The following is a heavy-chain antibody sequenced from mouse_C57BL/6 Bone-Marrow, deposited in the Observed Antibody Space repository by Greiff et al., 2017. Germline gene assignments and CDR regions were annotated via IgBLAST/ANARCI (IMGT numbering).Heavy chain of an antibody. V-gene: IGHV7-3*01. Sequence: EVQVVESGGGLVQPGGSLSLSCAASGFTFTDYYMSWVRQPPGKALEWLGFIRNKANGYTTEYSASVKGRFTISRDNSQSILYLQMNALRAEDSATYYCARSYDYYAMDYWGQGTSVTVSS. D-gene: IGHD6-5*01. CDR1: GFTFTDYY. J-gene: IGHJ4*01. CDR2: IRNKANGYTT. CDR3: ARSYDYYAMDY.